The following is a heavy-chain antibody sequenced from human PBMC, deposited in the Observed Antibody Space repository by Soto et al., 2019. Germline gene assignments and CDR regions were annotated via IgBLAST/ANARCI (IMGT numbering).Heavy chain of an antibody. Sequence: PGGSLRLSCAASGFTFSDYYMTWIRQAPGKGPECISYISKSSSTIKYAESVKGRFTISRENAKNSLSLQMNSLRAEDTAVYYCARVGCSGNFCYDGMDVWGQGTAVTVSS. D-gene: IGHD3-22*01. J-gene: IGHJ6*02. CDR3: ARVGCSGNFCYDGMDV. CDR1: GFTFSDYY. V-gene: IGHV3-11*01. CDR2: ISKSSSTI.